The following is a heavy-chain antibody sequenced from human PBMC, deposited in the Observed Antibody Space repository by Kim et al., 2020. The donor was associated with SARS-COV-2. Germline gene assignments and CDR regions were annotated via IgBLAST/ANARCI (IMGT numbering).Heavy chain of an antibody. CDR3: ARDPVQGYFDY. V-gene: IGHV3-53*01. Sequence: TYYADSVKGRFTISRDNSKNTLYLQMNSLRAEDTAVYYCARDPVQGYFDYWGQGTLVTVSS. CDR2: T. J-gene: IGHJ4*02. D-gene: IGHD3-10*01.